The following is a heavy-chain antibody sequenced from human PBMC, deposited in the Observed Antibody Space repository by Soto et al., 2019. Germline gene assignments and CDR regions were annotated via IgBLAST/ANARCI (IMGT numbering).Heavy chain of an antibody. V-gene: IGHV1-18*01. J-gene: IGHJ5*02. CDR3: ARSEVPAAMGGWFDP. Sequence: QVQLVQSGAEVKKPGASVKVSCKTSGFSLSSDGINWVRRAPGQALEWLGWISPCYDSINYAQKFQGRVTLTTDTSTSTAYMELRSLRSDDTAVYYCARSEVPAAMGGWFDPWGQGTLVTVSS. CDR1: GFSLSSDG. CDR2: ISPCYDSI. D-gene: IGHD2-2*01.